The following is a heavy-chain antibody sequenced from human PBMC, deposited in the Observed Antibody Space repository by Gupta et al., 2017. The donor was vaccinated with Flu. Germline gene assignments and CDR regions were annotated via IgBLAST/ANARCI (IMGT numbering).Heavy chain of an antibody. V-gene: IGHV3-13*04. J-gene: IGHJ4*02. D-gene: IGHD6-19*01. Sequence: EVQLVESGGGLVQPGGSLRLSCAASGFTFSSYDMHWVRQATGKGLEWVSAIGTAGDTYYPGSVKGRFTISRENAKNSLYLQMNSLRAGDTAVYYCARSSSGWGNFDYWGQGTLVTVSS. CDR3: ARSSSGWGNFDY. CDR1: GFTFSSYD. CDR2: IGTAGDT.